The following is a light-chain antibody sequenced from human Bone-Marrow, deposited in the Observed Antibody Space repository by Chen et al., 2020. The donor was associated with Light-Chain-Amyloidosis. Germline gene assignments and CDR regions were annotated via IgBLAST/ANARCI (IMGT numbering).Light chain of an antibody. CDR1: SSDVGGYNY. J-gene: IGLJ2*01. CDR2: DVT. Sequence: QSALTQPASVSGSPRQSITISCTGTSSDVGGYNYVSWYQQHPGKAPKLIIYDVTYRPSGVSNRFSGSKYGNTASLTISGLQAEDEADYYCSSFTRNNALVFGGGTKLTVL. V-gene: IGLV2-14*03. CDR3: SSFTRNNALV.